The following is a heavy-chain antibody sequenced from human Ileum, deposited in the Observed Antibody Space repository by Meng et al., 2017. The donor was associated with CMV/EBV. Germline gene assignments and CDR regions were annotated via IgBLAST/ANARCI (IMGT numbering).Heavy chain of an antibody. J-gene: IGHJ4*02. D-gene: IGHD3-10*01. V-gene: IGHV4-4*07. Sequence: QMQLQGSGPGLVKPSETLSLSCTVSGGSISGYHWPWIRKPAGKGLEWIGRLRTSGTTDHNPSLKSRVTLSIDTSKNQFSLKLSSVTAADTAVYYCGRAGARGVPVDIWGQGTLVTVSS. CDR3: GRAGARGVPVDI. CDR2: LRTSGTT. CDR1: GGSISGYH.